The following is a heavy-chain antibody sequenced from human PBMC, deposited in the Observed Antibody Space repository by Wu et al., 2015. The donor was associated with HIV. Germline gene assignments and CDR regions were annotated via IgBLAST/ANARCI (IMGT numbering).Heavy chain of an antibody. CDR1: GYTFTSYY. CDR3: ARDMVWFGETDAFDI. V-gene: IGHV1-46*01. J-gene: IGHJ3*02. D-gene: IGHD3-10*01. Sequence: QVQLVQSGAEVKKPGASVKVSCKASGYTFTSYYMHWVRQAPGQGLEWMGIINPSGGSTSYAQKFQGRVTMTRDTSTSTVYMELSSLRSEDTAVYYCARDMVWFGETDAFDIWGQGTMVTVSS. CDR2: INPSGGST.